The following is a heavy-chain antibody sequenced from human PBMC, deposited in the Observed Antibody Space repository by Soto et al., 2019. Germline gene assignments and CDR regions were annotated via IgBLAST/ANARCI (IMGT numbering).Heavy chain of an antibody. D-gene: IGHD3-22*01. CDR3: ARFPPTYDSSGYPYEDY. J-gene: IGHJ4*02. CDR1: GYTFTGYY. Sequence: ASVKVSFKASGYTFTGYYMHWLRQAPGQGLEWMGWINPNSGGTNYAQKFQGRVTMTRDTSISTAYMELSRLRSDDTAVYYCARFPPTYDSSGYPYEDYWGQGTLVTVSS. CDR2: INPNSGGT. V-gene: IGHV1-2*02.